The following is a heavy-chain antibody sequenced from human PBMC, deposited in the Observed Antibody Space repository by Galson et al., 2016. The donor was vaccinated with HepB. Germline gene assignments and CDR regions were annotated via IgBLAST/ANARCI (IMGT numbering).Heavy chain of an antibody. Sequence: SLRLSCAASGFTFSSHRMHWARQAPRKGLAWVSRINTAGSSTSYADSVKGRFTISRDNAKNTLYPQMNSLRAEDTAVYYCARKLYYYDSSDFGLFDPWGQGTLVTVSS. CDR2: INTAGSST. V-gene: IGHV3-74*01. CDR1: GFTFSSHR. D-gene: IGHD3-22*01. CDR3: ARKLYYYDSSDFGLFDP. J-gene: IGHJ5*02.